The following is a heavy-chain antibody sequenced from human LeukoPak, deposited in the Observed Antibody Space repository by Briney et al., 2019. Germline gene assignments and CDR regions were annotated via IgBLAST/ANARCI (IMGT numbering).Heavy chain of an antibody. CDR2: ISGSGVST. CDR1: GFTFSSYA. CDR3: AKGDTTYYFDY. D-gene: IGHD1-1*01. V-gene: IGHV3-23*01. J-gene: IGHJ4*02. Sequence: GGSLRLSCAASGFTFSSYAMSRVRQAPGKGLEWVSAISGSGVSTYYADSVKGRFTISRDNSKNTLYLQVNSLRAEDTAVYYCAKGDTTYYFDYWGQGTLVTVSS.